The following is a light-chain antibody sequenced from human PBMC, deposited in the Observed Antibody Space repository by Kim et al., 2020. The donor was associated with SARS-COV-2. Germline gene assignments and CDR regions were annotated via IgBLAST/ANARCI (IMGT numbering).Light chain of an antibody. CDR3: QSYDTTLNTYV. CDR2: AGN. V-gene: IGLV1-40*01. CDR1: SSHIGADYD. J-gene: IGLJ1*01. Sequence: GVPVSCAGHSSHIGADYDVHWYQHLPGAAPNLLIYAGNNRPSGVPARFSGSKAGTSASLAITGLQAEDEGDYYCQSYDTTLNTYVFGNGTKVTVL.